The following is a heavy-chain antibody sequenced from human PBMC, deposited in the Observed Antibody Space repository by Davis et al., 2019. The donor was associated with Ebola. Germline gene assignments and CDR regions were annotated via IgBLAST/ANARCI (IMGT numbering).Heavy chain of an antibody. J-gene: IGHJ6*03. D-gene: IGHD5/OR15-5a*01. CDR1: GYTFIDYY. Sequence: AASVKVSCKASGYTFIDYYIHWVRQAPGQGLEWMGWINPKSGGTKCAQKFQDWVTMTRDTSITTAYVELSGLTSDDTATYYCARAVSPTSDYYMDVWGQGTAVTVSS. CDR2: INPKSGGT. V-gene: IGHV1-2*04. CDR3: ARAVSPTSDYYMDV.